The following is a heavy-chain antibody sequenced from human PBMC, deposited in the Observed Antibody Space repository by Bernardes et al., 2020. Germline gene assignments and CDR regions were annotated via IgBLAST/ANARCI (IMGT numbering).Heavy chain of an antibody. CDR2: IHYSGST. CDR3: AGETIFGVVTPFDY. D-gene: IGHD3-3*01. CDR1: GGSISSSSYY. V-gene: IGHV4-39*02. J-gene: IGHJ4*02. Sequence: SETLSLTCTVSGGSISSSSYYWGWIRQPPGKGLEWIGSIHYSGSTYYNPSLKSRVTISVDTSKNQFSLKLSSVTAADTAVYYCAGETIFGVVTPFDYWGQGTLVTVSS.